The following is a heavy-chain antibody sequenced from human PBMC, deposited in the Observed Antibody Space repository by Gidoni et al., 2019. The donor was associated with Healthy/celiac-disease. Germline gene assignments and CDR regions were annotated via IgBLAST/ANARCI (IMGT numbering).Heavy chain of an antibody. V-gene: IGHV1-69*01. D-gene: IGHD3-10*01. CDR1: GGTFSSYA. CDR3: AREHYYGSGSYYFYYYDMDV. J-gene: IGHJ6*03. CDR2: IIPIFGTA. Sequence: QVQLVQSGAEVKKPGSSVKVPCKASGGTFSSYAISWVRQAPGQGLEWMGGIIPIFGTANYAQKFQGRVTITADESTSTAYMELSSLRSEDTAVYYCAREHYYGSGSYYFYYYDMDVWGKGTTVTVSS.